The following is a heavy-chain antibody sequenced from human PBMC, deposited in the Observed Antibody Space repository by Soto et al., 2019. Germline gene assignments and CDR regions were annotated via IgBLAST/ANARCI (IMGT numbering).Heavy chain of an antibody. D-gene: IGHD2-21*01. V-gene: IGHV3-23*01. CDR1: GFTFSSYA. CDR2: IRGSGGSGRGGRT. Sequence: GGSLRISCAASGFTFSSYAMSWVRQAPGKGMGWNARIRGSGGSGRGGRTFYRDSVKGRFIISRDNSENTVYLQMNSLRAEDTAVYYCAKSDESTGDCYNDYWGQGTLVTVSS. J-gene: IGHJ4*02. CDR3: AKSDESTGDCYNDY.